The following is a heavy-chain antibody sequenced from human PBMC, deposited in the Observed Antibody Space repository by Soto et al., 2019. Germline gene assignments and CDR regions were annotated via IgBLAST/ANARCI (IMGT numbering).Heavy chain of an antibody. CDR2: ISGSGGST. D-gene: IGHD2-2*01. V-gene: IGHV3-23*01. CDR3: AKADCSSTSCYEPSYYYYYGMDV. J-gene: IGHJ6*02. CDR1: GFTFSSYA. Sequence: EVQLLESGGGLVQPGGSLRLSCAASGFTFSSYAMSWVRQAPGKGLEWVSAISGSGGSTYYADSVKGRFTISRDNSKNTLYLQMNSLRAEDTAVYYCAKADCSSTSCYEPSYYYYYGMDVWGQGTTVTVSS.